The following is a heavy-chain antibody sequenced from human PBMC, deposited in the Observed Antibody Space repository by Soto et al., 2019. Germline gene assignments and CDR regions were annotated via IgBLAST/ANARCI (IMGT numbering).Heavy chain of an antibody. CDR3: AKDARYGGKHSYYMDV. J-gene: IGHJ6*03. D-gene: IGHD4-17*01. CDR2: ISGSGGST. Sequence: GGSLRLSCAASGFTFSSYAMSWVRQAPGKGLEWVSAISGSGGSTYYADSVKGRFTISRDNSKNTLYLQMNSLRAEDTAVYYCAKDARYGGKHSYYMDVWGKGTTVTVFS. V-gene: IGHV3-23*01. CDR1: GFTFSSYA.